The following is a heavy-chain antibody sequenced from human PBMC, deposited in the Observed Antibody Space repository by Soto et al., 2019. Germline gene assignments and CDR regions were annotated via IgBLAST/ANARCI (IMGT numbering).Heavy chain of an antibody. CDR3: AAYRWKGAFDS. D-gene: IGHD2-21*01. Sequence: ASVKVSFKASDYTFTSYGISWVRQAPGQGLEWMGWISAYNGNTNYAQKLQDRVTMTTDTSTSTAYMELRSLRSDDTALYYCAAYRWKGAFDSWGQGTMVTVSS. CDR1: DYTFTSYG. J-gene: IGHJ3*02. CDR2: ISAYNGNT. V-gene: IGHV1-18*01.